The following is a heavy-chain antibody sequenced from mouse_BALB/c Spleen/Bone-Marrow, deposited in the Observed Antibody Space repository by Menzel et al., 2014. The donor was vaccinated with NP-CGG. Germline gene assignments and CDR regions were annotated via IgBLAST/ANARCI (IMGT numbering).Heavy chain of an antibody. CDR3: ARGSYYEGAMDY. CDR1: GFSLTSYG. J-gene: IGHJ4*01. V-gene: IGHV2-9*02. D-gene: IGHD1-1*01. Sequence: VQGVESRPGLVAPSQSLSITCTVSGFSLTSYGLHWVRQPPGKVLEWLGVIWAGGSPNYNSALMSRLSISKDNSKSQVFLKMNSLQTDDTAMYYCARGSYYEGAMDYWGQGTSVTVSS. CDR2: IWAGGSP.